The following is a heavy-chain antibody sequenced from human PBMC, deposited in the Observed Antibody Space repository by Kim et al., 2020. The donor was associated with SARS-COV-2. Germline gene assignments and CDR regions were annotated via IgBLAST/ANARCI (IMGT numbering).Heavy chain of an antibody. V-gene: IGHV3-23*01. CDR3: AKEISGGSHDAFDI. Sequence: AASVKGRFTLSRDNSKRTLYLQWKSLRAEDTATYYCAKEISGGSHDAFDIWGRGTMVTVSS. J-gene: IGHJ3*02. D-gene: IGHD1-26*01.